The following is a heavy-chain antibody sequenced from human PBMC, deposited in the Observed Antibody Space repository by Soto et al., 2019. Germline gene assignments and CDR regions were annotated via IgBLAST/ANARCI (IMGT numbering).Heavy chain of an antibody. CDR3: ATESDIVVVPPATNNGISL. J-gene: IGHJ4*02. V-gene: IGHV4-30-4*01. CDR1: GGSISISDYY. CDR2: IYYSGST. Sequence: KTSETLSLTCTVSGGSISISDYYWSWIRQPPGKGLEWIAYIYYSGSTYYNPSLKSRATIAIDRSKNQFSLKLNSVTVADTAVYYCATESDIVVVPPATNNGISLWGQGTLVTVSS. D-gene: IGHD2-2*01.